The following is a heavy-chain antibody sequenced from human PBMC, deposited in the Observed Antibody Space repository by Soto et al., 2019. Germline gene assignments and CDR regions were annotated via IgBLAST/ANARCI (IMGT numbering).Heavy chain of an antibody. CDR3: ARDSYDSSGYYLGIYYYYGMDV. V-gene: IGHV6-1*01. Sequence: SQTLSLTCAISGDSVSSNSAAWNWIRQSPSRGLEWLGRTYYRSKWYNDYAVSVKSRITINPDTSKNQFSLQLNSVTPEDTAVYYCARDSYDSSGYYLGIYYYYGMDVWGQGTTVTVSS. J-gene: IGHJ6*02. D-gene: IGHD3-22*01. CDR1: GDSVSSNSAA. CDR2: TYYRSKWYN.